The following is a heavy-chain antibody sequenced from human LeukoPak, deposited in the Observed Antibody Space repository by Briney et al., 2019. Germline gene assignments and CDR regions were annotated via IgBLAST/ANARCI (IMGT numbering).Heavy chain of an antibody. CDR1: GGSFSGYY. CDR2: INHSGST. CDR3: ARALAQPYSGSRRGAFDI. V-gene: IGHV4-34*01. D-gene: IGHD1-26*01. Sequence: SETLSLTCAVYGGSFSGYYWSWIRQPPGKGLEWIGEINHSGSTNYNPSLKSRVTISVGTSKNQFSLKLSSGTAADTAVYYCARALAQPYSGSRRGAFDIWGQGTMVTVSS. J-gene: IGHJ3*02.